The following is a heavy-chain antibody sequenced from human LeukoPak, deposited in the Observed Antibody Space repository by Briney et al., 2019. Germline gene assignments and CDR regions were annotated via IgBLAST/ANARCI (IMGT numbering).Heavy chain of an antibody. CDR2: INPNSGGT. V-gene: IGHV1-2*02. J-gene: IGHJ4*02. Sequence: ASVKVSCKASGYTFTCYYMHWVRQAPGQGLEWMGWINPNSGGTNYAQKFQGRVTMTRDTSIITAYMELSRLRSDDTAVYYCASNKAGGSGSYSAYLYWGQGTLVTVSS. D-gene: IGHD3-10*01. CDR1: GYTFTCYY. CDR3: ASNKAGGSGSYSAYLY.